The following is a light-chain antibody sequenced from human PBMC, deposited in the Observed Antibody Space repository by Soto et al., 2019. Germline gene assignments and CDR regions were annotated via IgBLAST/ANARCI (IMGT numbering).Light chain of an antibody. V-gene: IGKV3-11*01. CDR2: DAF. CDR3: QQRSNWPLT. J-gene: IGKJ4*01. Sequence: ETVLTQSPATLSLSPGERATLSCRASQSVSRYLAWCQQKPGQAPRLLIYDAFSRATGIPARFSGSGSGTDFTLTISSLEPDDFAVYYCQQRSNWPLTFGGGTKVEIK. CDR1: QSVSRY.